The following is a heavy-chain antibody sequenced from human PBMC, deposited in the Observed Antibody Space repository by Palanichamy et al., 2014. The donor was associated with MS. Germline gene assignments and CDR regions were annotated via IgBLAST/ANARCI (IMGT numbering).Heavy chain of an antibody. CDR3: ARSYGSGTYFDY. Sequence: QVQLVQSGAEVTKPGASVKVSCKASGYTFISYGISWVRQAPGQGLEWMGWISAYSGNXKNAQKLQDRVTMTTDTSTSTAYLELRSLRSDDTAVYYCARSYGSGTYFDYWGQGTLVIVSS. V-gene: IGHV1-18*01. J-gene: IGHJ4*02. D-gene: IGHD3-10*01. CDR1: GYTFISYG. CDR2: ISAYSGNX.